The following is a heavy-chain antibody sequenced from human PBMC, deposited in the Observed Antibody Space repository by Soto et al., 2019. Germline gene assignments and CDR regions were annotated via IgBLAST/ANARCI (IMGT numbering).Heavy chain of an antibody. CDR1: GYRFTCYW. Sequence: GESLNICLNGAGYRFTCYWIGWVRQMTGKGLELMGIIYPGDSDTRYIPSFLGQVTISAANSISTAYLQCSSLKASDTAMYYCAEQITIFGGVNERYAFDLWGPGTIVTVSS. J-gene: IGHJ3*01. D-gene: IGHD3-3*01. CDR2: IYPGDSDT. CDR3: AEQITIFGGVNERYAFDL. V-gene: IGHV5-51*01.